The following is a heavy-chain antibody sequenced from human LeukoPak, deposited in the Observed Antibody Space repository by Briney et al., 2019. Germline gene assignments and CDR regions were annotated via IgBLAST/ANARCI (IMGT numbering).Heavy chain of an antibody. CDR1: GFTFSSYA. V-gene: IGHV3-23*01. CDR2: ISCSGGST. D-gene: IGHD3-9*01. J-gene: IGHJ4*02. Sequence: GGSLRLSCAASGFTFSSYAMSWVRQAPGKGLVWVSAISCSGGSTYYADSVKGRFTISRDNSKNTLYLQMNSLRAEDTAVYYCAKVRRHRDFDWLLYDYWGQGTLVTVSS. CDR3: AKVRRHRDFDWLLYDY.